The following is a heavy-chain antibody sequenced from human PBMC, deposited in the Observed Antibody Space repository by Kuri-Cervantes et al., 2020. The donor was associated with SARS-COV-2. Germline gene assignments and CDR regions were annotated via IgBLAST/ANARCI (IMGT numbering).Heavy chain of an antibody. J-gene: IGHJ4*02. CDR2: IYYSGST. CDR3: ARQSVVASDD. V-gene: IGHV4-39*01. CDR1: GGSISSYY. Sequence: GSLRLSCTVSGGSISSYYWSWIRQPPGKGLEWIGSIYYSGSTYYNPSLKSRVTISVDTSKNQFSLKLSSVTAADTAVYYCARQSVVASDDWGQGTLVTVSS. D-gene: IGHD2-15*01.